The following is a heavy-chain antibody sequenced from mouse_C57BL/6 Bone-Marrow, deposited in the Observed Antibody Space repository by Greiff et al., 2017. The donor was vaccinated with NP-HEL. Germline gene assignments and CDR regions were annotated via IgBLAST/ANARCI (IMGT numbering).Heavy chain of an antibody. CDR3: ARSLRYPAWFAY. Sequence: QVQLQQSGAELVMPGASVKLSCKASGYTFTSYWMHWVKQRPGQGLEWIGEIDPSDSYTNYNQKFKGKSTLTVDKSSSTAYMQLSSLTSEDSAVYYCARSLRYPAWFAYWGQGTLVTVSA. CDR2: IDPSDSYT. V-gene: IGHV1-69*01. CDR1: GYTFTSYW. D-gene: IGHD1-1*01. J-gene: IGHJ3*01.